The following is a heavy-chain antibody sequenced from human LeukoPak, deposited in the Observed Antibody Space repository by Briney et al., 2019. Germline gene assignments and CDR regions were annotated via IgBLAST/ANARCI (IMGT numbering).Heavy chain of an antibody. CDR2: INPNSGGT. CDR3: ARGWGGIDSSGYPFDY. D-gene: IGHD3-22*01. Sequence: ASVKVSCQASGYTFTGYYMHWMRQAPGQGLEWMGRINPNSGGTNYAQKFQGRVTMTRDTSISTAYMELSRLRSDDTAVYYCARGWGGIDSSGYPFDYWGQGTLVTVSS. V-gene: IGHV1-2*06. J-gene: IGHJ4*02. CDR1: GYTFTGYY.